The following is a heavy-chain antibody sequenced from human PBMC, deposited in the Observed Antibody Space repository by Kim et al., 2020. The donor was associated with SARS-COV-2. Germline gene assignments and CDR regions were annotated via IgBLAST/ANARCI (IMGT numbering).Heavy chain of an antibody. Sequence: SSVKVSCKASGCTFSTYAISWVRQAPGQGLEWMGGIIPIFGTANYAQKFQGRVTITTDKSTSTAYMELSSLRSEDTAVYYFARDLAYYGSGCYSNWFDPWGQGTLGTVSS. V-gene: IGHV1-69*05. CDR1: GCTFSTYA. D-gene: IGHD3-10*01. J-gene: IGHJ5*02. CDR2: IIPIFGTA. CDR3: ARDLAYYGSGCYSNWFDP.